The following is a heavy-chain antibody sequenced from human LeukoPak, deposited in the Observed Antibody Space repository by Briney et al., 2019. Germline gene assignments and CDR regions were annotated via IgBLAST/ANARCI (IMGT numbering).Heavy chain of an antibody. CDR1: GFTFSSYG. D-gene: IGHD3-10*01. V-gene: IGHV3-30*18. Sequence: GSLRLSCAASGFTFSSYGMHWVRQAPGKGLEWVAVISYDGSNKYYADSVKGRFTISRDNSKNTLYLQMNSLRAEDTAVYYCAKAHPIWFGELLSNWYFDLWGRGTLVTVSS. CDR3: AKAHPIWFGELLSNWYFDL. J-gene: IGHJ2*01. CDR2: ISYDGSNK.